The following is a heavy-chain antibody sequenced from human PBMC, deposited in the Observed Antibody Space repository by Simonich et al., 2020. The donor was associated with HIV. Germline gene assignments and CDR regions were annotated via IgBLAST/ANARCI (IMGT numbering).Heavy chain of an antibody. D-gene: IGHD5-18*01. CDR3: ARRLSKLSRNQRPDAFDI. CDR1: GGSFSGYY. V-gene: IGHV4-34*02. J-gene: IGHJ3*02. CDR2: INNSAST. Sequence: QVQLQQWGAGLLKPSETLSLTCAVFGGSFSGYYWSWLRQPPGKGREWIGEINNSASTKYNPSLKSRVTISGDTSKNQFALKRSSVTAADTAVYYCARRLSKLSRNQRPDAFDIWGQGTMVTVSS.